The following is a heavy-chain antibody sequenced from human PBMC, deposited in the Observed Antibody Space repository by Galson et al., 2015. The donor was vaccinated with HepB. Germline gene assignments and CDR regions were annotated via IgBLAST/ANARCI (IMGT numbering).Heavy chain of an antibody. CDR1: RFSFSNYW. CDR2: IKQDGSER. J-gene: IGHJ4*02. CDR3: ATMGYCSRAVCYNPWSFDD. V-gene: IGHV3-7*03. D-gene: IGHD2-15*01. Sequence: SLRLSCAASRFSFSNYWMSWVRQAPGKGLEWVAHIKQDGSERFYVGSVRGRFTISRDNAENSLFPQMNSLRAEDTGTYYCATMGYCSRAVCYNPWSFDDWGRGTLVSVSS.